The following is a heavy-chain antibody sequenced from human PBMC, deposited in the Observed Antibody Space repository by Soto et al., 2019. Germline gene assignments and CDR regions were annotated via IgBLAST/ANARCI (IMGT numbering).Heavy chain of an antibody. Sequence: QVQLQESGPGLVKPSETLSLTCTVSGGSISSYYWTWIRQPAGKGLEWIGRIHISGSTNYNPSLKSRVTMSVDTSKNKFSLRLSSVTAADTAVYYCARANDLSPSEWGQGTLVTVSS. J-gene: IGHJ4*02. V-gene: IGHV4-4*07. CDR1: GGSISSYY. CDR3: ARANDLSPSE. CDR2: IHISGST.